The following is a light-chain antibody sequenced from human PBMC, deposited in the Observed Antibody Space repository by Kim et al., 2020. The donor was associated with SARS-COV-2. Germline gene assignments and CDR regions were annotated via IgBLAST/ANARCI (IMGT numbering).Light chain of an antibody. J-gene: IGKJ2*01. Sequence: EIVLTQSPGTLSLSPGERATLSCRASQSVSSSYLGWYQQKPGQAPRLLIYGASSRATGIPDRFSGSGSGTDFTLTISRLEPEDFAVYYCQQYGSSPMYTFGQGIKLEI. CDR1: QSVSSSY. V-gene: IGKV3-20*01. CDR2: GAS. CDR3: QQYGSSPMYT.